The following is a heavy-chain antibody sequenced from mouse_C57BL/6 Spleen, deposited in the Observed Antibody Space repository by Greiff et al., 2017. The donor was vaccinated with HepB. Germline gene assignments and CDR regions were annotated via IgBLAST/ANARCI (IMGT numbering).Heavy chain of an antibody. CDR1: GYTFTSYW. CDR3: TRGDSNYAMDY. D-gene: IGHD2-5*01. Sequence: VQLKQPGAELVKPGASVKMSCKASGYTFTSYWITWVKQRPGQGLEWIGDIYPGSGSTNYNEKFKSKATLTVDTSSSTAYMQLSSLTSEDSAVYYCTRGDSNYAMDYWGQGTSVTVSS. J-gene: IGHJ4*01. V-gene: IGHV1-55*01. CDR2: IYPGSGST.